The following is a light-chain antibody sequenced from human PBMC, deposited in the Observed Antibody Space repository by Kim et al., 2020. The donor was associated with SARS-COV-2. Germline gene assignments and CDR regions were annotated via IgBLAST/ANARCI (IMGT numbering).Light chain of an antibody. V-gene: IGLV3-1*01. CDR1: TLGEKY. J-gene: IGLJ2*01. CDR2: QDV. Sequence: SPGQPPSIPCSGDTLGEKYTFCYQQKPGQSPLLIMYQDVKRPSGIPERFSGSNSGNTATLTISGTQPMDEADYYCQAWDSSTSVVFGGGTQLTVL. CDR3: QAWDSSTSVV.